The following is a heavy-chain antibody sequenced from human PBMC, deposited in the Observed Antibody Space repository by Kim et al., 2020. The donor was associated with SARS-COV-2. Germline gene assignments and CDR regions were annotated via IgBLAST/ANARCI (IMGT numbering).Heavy chain of an antibody. V-gene: IGHV4-59*13. D-gene: IGHD6-19*01. CDR2: VYSSWTT. Sequence: SETLSLTCTVSGDSISGYYWTWIRQPPGKGLEWIGYVYSSWTTNCNPSLKSRVIMSIDTSKNQFSLKLSSVTAADTAVYYCATLSRVSGSYNNRFDPWGQGTLVTVSS. CDR3: ATLSRVSGSYNNRFDP. J-gene: IGHJ5*02. CDR1: GDSISGYY.